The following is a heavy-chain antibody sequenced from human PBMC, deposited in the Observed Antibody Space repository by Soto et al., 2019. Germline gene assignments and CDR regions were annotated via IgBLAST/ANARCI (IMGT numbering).Heavy chain of an antibody. CDR1: GFTFSSYW. D-gene: IGHD3-22*01. CDR3: ARDVYYYDSSGSIGFDP. CDR2: IKQDGSEK. V-gene: IGHV3-7*01. J-gene: IGHJ5*02. Sequence: GGSLRLSCAASGFTFSSYWMSWVRQAPGKGLEWVANIKQDGSEKYYVDSVKGRFTISRDNAKNSLYLQMNSLRAEDTAVYYCARDVYYYDSSGSIGFDPWGQGTLVTVS.